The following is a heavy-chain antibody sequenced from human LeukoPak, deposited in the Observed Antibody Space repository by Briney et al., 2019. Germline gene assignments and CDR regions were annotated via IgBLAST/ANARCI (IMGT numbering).Heavy chain of an antibody. D-gene: IGHD3-10*01. J-gene: IGHJ4*02. CDR3: ARVPYLSFGEAYFDY. Sequence: GGSPRLSCAASGFTFSNYEMNWVRQAPGKGLEWVSYISSSGTTIYYADSVKGRFTISRDYAKKSLYLQMNSLRAEDTAVYYCARVPYLSFGEAYFDYWGQGTLVTVSS. CDR1: GFTFSNYE. CDR2: ISSSGTTI. V-gene: IGHV3-48*03.